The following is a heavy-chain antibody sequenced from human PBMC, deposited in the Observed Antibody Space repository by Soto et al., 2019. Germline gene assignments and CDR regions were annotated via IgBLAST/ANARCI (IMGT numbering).Heavy chain of an antibody. CDR2: INHSGST. CDR3: ARGVGTYSSSWYRLNWFDP. CDR1: GGPFSAYY. Sequence: SETLSLTCALYGGPFSAYYWSWIRQPPGEVLEWIGEINHSGSTNYNPSLKSRVTISVDTSKNQFSLKLSSVTAADTAVYYCARGVGTYSSSWYRLNWFDPWGQGTLVTVS. D-gene: IGHD6-13*01. V-gene: IGHV4-34*01. J-gene: IGHJ5*02.